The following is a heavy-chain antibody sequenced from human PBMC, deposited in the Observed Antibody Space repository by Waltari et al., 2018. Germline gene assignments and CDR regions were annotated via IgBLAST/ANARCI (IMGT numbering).Heavy chain of an antibody. CDR2: IYSGGSST. J-gene: IGHJ3*02. CDR3: AKEGVFGAFDI. D-gene: IGHD6-6*01. CDR1: GFTFSSYA. V-gene: IGHV3-23*03. Sequence: EVQLLESGGGLVQPGGSLRLSCAASGFTFSSYAMIWVRQAPGKGLEWVSVIYSGGSSTYYADSVKGRFTISRDNSKNTLYLQMNSLRAEDTAVYYCAKEGVFGAFDIWGQGTMVTVSS.